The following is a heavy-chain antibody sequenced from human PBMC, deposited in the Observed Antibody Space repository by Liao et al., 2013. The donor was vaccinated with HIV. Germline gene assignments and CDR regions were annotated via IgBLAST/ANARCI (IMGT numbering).Heavy chain of an antibody. J-gene: IGHJ4*02. D-gene: IGHD3-16*01. CDR2: IYSGGST. CDR1: GGSISNYY. V-gene: IGHV4-4*07. Sequence: QVQLQESGPGLVKPSETLSLTCTVSGGSISNYYWSWIRQPAGKGLEWIGCIYSGGSTNYNPSLNSRVSMSRDTSTNRLSLELTSVTAADTAVYYCARGGDFIDYWGQGTLVTVSS. CDR3: ARGGDFIDY.